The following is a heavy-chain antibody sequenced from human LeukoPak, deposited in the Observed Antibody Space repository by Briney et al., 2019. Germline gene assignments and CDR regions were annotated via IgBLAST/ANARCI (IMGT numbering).Heavy chain of an antibody. CDR2: IDPNSGGT. CDR1: GYTFTGYY. Sequence: ASVKVSCKASGYTFTGYYMHWVRQAPGQGLEWMGWIDPNSGGTNYAQKFQGKVTMTRDTSISTAYMELSRLRSGDTAVYYCARDQTTVVAPWGQGTLVTVSS. D-gene: IGHD4-23*01. CDR3: ARDQTTVVAP. V-gene: IGHV1-2*02. J-gene: IGHJ5*02.